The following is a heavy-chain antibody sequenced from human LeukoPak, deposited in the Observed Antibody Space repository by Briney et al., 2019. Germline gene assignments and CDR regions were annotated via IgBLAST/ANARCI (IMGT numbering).Heavy chain of an antibody. CDR1: GFTFSSYA. CDR2: ISGSGGST. J-gene: IGHJ4*02. Sequence: QSGGSLRLSCAASGFTFSSYAMSWVRQAPGKGLEWVSAISGSGGSTYYADSVKGRFSISRDNSKNTLYLQMNSLRAEDTAVYYCAKETAYGSGSSFDYWGQGTQVTVSS. CDR3: AKETAYGSGSSFDY. V-gene: IGHV3-23*01. D-gene: IGHD3-10*01.